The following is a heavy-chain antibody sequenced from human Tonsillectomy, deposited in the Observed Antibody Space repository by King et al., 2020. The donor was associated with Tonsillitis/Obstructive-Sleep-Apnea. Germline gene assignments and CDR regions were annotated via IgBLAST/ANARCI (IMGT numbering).Heavy chain of an antibody. J-gene: IGHJ3*02. CDR3: AGDFGSPDRTIFGVGGDGFDI. D-gene: IGHD3-3*01. Sequence: VQLVESGGGLVKPGGSLRLSCAASGFTFSSYSMNWVRQAPGKGLEWVSSISSSSSYIYYADSVKGRFTISRDNAKNSLYLQMTSLRAEDTAVYYWAGDFGSPDRTIFGVGGDGFDIWGQGTMVTVSS. CDR1: GFTFSSYS. V-gene: IGHV3-21*01. CDR2: ISSSSSYI.